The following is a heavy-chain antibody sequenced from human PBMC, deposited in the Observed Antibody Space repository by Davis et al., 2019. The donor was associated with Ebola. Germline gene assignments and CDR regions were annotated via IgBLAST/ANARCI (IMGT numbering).Heavy chain of an antibody. Sequence: PGGSLRLSCAASGFTFGTFWMNWVRQTPGKGLEWVAIIKQDGSEKFYVDSVKGRFTISRDNAKKSLYLQMNNLIVEDTATYYCASGSRTDSGYEFSPYWGQGTLVTVSS. V-gene: IGHV3-7*01. CDR2: IKQDGSEK. CDR1: GFTFGTFW. J-gene: IGHJ4*02. CDR3: ASGSRTDSGYEFSPY. D-gene: IGHD5-12*01.